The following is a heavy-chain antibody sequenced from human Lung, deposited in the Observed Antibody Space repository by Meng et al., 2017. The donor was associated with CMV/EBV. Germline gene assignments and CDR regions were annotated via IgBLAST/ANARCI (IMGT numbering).Heavy chain of an antibody. CDR1: RCTLPRLY. D-gene: IGHD7-27*01. V-gene: IGHV1-46*01. J-gene: IGHJ4*02. CDR3: ARSHLPPYPWVDY. Sequence: KASRCTLPRLYNQCVRPGPGPGLGGMGKINPSGSTTSSPQKFPGRVTMTRDTSTNTVYMELSSLSSEDAAVYYCARSHLPPYPWVDYWGQGTLVTVSS. CDR2: INPSGSTT.